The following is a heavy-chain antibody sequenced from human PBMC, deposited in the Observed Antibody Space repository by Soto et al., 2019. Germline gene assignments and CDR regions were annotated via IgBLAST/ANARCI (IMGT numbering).Heavy chain of an antibody. V-gene: IGHV3-21*01. J-gene: IGHJ6*02. Sequence: GGSLRLSCAASGFTFSSYSMNWLRQAPGKGLEWVSSISSSSSYIYYADSVKGRFTISRDNAKNSLYLQMNSLRAEDTAVYYCARDTVTPGLYYYYYGMDVWGQGTTVTVSS. CDR1: GFTFSSYS. CDR3: ARDTVTPGLYYYYYGMDV. D-gene: IGHD4-4*01. CDR2: ISSSSSYI.